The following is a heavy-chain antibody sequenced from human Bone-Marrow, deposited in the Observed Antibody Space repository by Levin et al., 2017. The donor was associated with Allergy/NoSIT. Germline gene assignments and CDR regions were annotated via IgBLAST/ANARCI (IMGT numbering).Heavy chain of an antibody. CDR2: IYIDETT. J-gene: IGHJ6*02. Sequence: GGSLRLSCAASGLRVGNNYMSWVRQAPGKGLEWASVIYIDETTYYADSVNGRFSISRDTFKNTLYLQLNRLRVEETAVYYCARDHRGAIEDYHGLDVWGQGTTVIVSS. CDR3: ARDHRGAIEDYHGLDV. CDR1: GLRVGNNY. D-gene: IGHD4/OR15-4a*01. V-gene: IGHV3-66*01.